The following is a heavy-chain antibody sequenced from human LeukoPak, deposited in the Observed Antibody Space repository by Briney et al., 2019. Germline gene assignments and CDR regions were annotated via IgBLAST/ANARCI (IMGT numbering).Heavy chain of an antibody. D-gene: IGHD4-17*01. CDR3: ARDRPVTTHAFDI. V-gene: IGHV4-30-4*08. CDR1: GGSISSGDYY. CDR2: IYYSGST. Sequence: PSQTLSLTCTVSGGSISSGDYYWSWIRQPPGKGLEWIGYIYYSGSTYYNPSLKSRVTISVDMSKNQFSLKLSSVTAADTAVYYCARDRPVTTHAFDIWGQGTMVTVSS. J-gene: IGHJ3*02.